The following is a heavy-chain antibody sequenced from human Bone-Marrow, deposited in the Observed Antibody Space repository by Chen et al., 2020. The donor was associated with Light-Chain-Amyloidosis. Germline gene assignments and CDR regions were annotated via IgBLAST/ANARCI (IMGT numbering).Heavy chain of an antibody. D-gene: IGHD6-19*01. J-gene: IGHJ5*01. Sequence: EAQLVESGGGLVQPGGSLRLSCAASGFTFSNPWMSWVRQAPGKGLEWVANIEQDGSEKYFVDSVRGRFIISRDNTKTSLYLQMTSLRAEDTAVYYCARWEYNSGWYWLDSWGQGTLVTVSS. CDR2: IEQDGSEK. V-gene: IGHV3-7*01. CDR3: ARWEYNSGWYWLDS. CDR1: GFTFSNPW.